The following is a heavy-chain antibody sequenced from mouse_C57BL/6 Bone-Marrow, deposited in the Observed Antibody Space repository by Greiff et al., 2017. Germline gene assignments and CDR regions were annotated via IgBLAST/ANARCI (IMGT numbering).Heavy chain of an antibody. CDR1: GYTFTDYY. CDR2: INPYNGGT. J-gene: IGHJ1*03. Sequence: VQLQQSGPVLVKPGASVKMSCKASGYTFTDYYMNWVKQSHGKSLEWIGVINPYNGGTSYNQKFKGKATLTVDKSSSTAYMELNSLTSEDSAVYYCDYGSSYLDVWGTGTTVTVSS. D-gene: IGHD1-1*01. V-gene: IGHV1-19*01. CDR3: DYGSSYLDV.